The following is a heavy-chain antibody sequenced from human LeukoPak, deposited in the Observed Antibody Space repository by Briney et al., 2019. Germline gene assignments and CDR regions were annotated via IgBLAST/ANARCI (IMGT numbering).Heavy chain of an antibody. CDR3: ARNNTLMMYPRGGEDKGFDY. D-gene: IGHD2-8*01. J-gene: IGHJ4*02. V-gene: IGHV4-39*01. Sequence: SETLSLTCTVSGGSISSSSYYWAWIRQPPGKGMEWIGSIYYSGSTHYNPSLKSRVTISVDTSKNEFSLKLSSVTAADTAVYYCARNNTLMMYPRGGEDKGFDYWGQGTLVTVSS. CDR2: IYYSGST. CDR1: GGSISSSSYY.